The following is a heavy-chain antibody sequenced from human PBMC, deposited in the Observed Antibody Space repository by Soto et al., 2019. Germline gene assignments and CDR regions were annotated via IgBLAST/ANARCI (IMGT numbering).Heavy chain of an antibody. V-gene: IGHV1-18*01. CDR2: ISAYNGNT. CDR3: ARESSGWFDYYYYGMDV. D-gene: IGHD6-19*01. J-gene: IGHJ6*02. Sequence: ASVKVSCKASGYTFTSYGISWVRQAPGQGLEWMGWISAYNGNTNYAQKLQGRVTMTTDTSTSTAYMELRSLRSDDTAVYYCARESSGWFDYYYYGMDVWGQGTTVTV. CDR1: GYTFTSYG.